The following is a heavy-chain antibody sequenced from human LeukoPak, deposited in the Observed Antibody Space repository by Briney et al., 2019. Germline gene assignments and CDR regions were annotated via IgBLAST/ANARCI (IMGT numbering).Heavy chain of an antibody. D-gene: IGHD4-11*01. CDR1: GFTFTNYA. CDR3: ARDPSLRVTLDY. J-gene: IGHJ4*02. CDR2: IRHDGGQK. Sequence: GGSLRLSCAASGFTFTNYAMHWVRQAPGKGLEWAAVIRHDGGQKYYADSVKGRFTISRDNTKNMLYLQMNSLRVEDTAVYHCARDPSLRVTLDYWGQGTLVTVSS. V-gene: IGHV3-33*01.